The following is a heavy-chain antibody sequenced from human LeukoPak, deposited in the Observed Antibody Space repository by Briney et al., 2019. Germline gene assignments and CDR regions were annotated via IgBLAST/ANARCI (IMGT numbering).Heavy chain of an antibody. J-gene: IGHJ4*02. V-gene: IGHV3-74*01. CDR2: IHGDGITT. CDR1: GFTFSTYC. Sequence: PGGSLTLSCAASGFTFSTYCVRWVRQAPGKGLVWVSRIHGDGITTSSAESVKGRFSVSRHSARNTLYLQMSNLRPEDTALYYCAGGKSPTHNDYWGQGTLVTVSS. CDR3: AGGKSPTHNDY. D-gene: IGHD2-15*01.